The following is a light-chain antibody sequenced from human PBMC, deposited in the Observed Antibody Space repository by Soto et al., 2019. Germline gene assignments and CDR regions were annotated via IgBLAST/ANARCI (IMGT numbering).Light chain of an antibody. Sequence: QSALTQPASMSGSPGQSITISCTGTSSDVGGYNYVSWYQQHPGKAPKLMIYEVSNRPSGVSNRFSGSKSGNTASLTISGLQAEDEGFYYCSSYTTSTTPWVFGGGTKLTVL. V-gene: IGLV2-14*01. J-gene: IGLJ3*02. CDR2: EVS. CDR1: SSDVGGYNY. CDR3: SSYTTSTTPWV.